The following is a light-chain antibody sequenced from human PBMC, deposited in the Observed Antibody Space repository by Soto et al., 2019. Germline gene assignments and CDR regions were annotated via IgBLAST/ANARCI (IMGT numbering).Light chain of an antibody. J-gene: IGKJ1*01. CDR1: QSVCHRSNKRNY. CDR3: QQYYTTPRT. CDR2: WAS. Sequence: DIVMTHSPDSLALSLCERATINCNSSQSVCHRSNKRNYLAWYQQKPGQPPKVLVYWASTREFGVPDRFSGSGYGTDFNLTISSLQAEDVAVYYCQQYYTTPRTFGQGTKVDIK. V-gene: IGKV4-1*01.